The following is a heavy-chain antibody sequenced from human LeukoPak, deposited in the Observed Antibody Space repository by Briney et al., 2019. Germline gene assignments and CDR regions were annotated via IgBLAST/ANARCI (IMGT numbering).Heavy chain of an antibody. CDR1: GDSVSSISVA. J-gene: IGHJ6*02. CDR3: SLARSEYHYGMDV. CDR2: TYYRSKWYY. Sequence: SQTLSLTCAISGDSVSSISVAWNWIRQSPSRGLEWLGRTYYRSKWYYEYAVSVKSRINISPDTSKNQFSLQLTSVTPEDAAVYYCSLARSEYHYGMDVWGQGTTVTVSS. V-gene: IGHV6-1*01.